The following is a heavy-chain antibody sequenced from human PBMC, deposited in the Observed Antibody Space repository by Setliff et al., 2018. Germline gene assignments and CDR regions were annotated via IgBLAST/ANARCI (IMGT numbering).Heavy chain of an antibody. CDR2: IYYSGST. Sequence: SETLSLTCTVSGGSISSSSYYWGWIRQPPGKGLEWIGSIYYSGSTYYNPSLKSRVTISVDTSKNQFSLKLGSVTAADTAAYYCARLAGSGGGLDASFDLWGQGIMVTVSS. D-gene: IGHD3-16*01. J-gene: IGHJ3*01. CDR1: GGSISSSSYY. CDR3: ARLAGSGGGLDASFDL. V-gene: IGHV4-39*01.